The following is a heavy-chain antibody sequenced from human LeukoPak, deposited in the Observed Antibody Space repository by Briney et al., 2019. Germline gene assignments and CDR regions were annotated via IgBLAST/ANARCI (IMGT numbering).Heavy chain of an antibody. CDR3: ARDGVAELMSALDY. J-gene: IGHJ4*02. Sequence: GGSLRLSCAVSGFTLSSYNMNWVRQAPGKGLEWVSYIRNSGNTIYYADSVKGRFTISRDNAKNSLYLQMNSLRAEDTAVYYCARDGVAELMSALDYWGQGILVTVSS. D-gene: IGHD1-26*01. CDR2: IRNSGNTI. V-gene: IGHV3-48*01. CDR1: GFTLSSYN.